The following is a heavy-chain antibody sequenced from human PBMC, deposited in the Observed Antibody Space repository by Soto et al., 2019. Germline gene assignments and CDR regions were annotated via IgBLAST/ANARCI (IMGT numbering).Heavy chain of an antibody. D-gene: IGHD6-6*01. CDR1: GFTFSSYW. CDR2: INTDGTST. Sequence: SLRLSCAASGFTFSSYWMHWVRQAPGKGLVWISRINTDGTSTAYADSVKGRFAISRDNSKNTLYLQMNSLRAEDTAMYYCARSIRDYWGQGTLVTVSS. J-gene: IGHJ4*02. V-gene: IGHV3-74*03. CDR3: ARSIRDY.